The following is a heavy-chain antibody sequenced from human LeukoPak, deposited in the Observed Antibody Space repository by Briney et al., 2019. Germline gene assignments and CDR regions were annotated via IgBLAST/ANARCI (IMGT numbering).Heavy chain of an antibody. D-gene: IGHD3-10*01. Sequence: SETLSLTCTVSGGSLSSGVYYWSWIRQHPVNGLDWLGYIYYSGSTYYNTSITSRVTISVDTSKNQSSMKLSSVTAADTAVYYCERASITMPENWFDPWGQGTLVTVSS. V-gene: IGHV4-31*03. CDR3: ERASITMPENWFDP. J-gene: IGHJ5*02. CDR2: IYYSGST. CDR1: GGSLSSGVYY.